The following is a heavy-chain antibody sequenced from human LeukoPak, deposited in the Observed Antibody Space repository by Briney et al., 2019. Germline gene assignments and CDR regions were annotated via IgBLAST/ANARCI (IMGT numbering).Heavy chain of an antibody. Sequence: SETLSLTCTVSGYSISSGYYWGWIRQPPGKGLEWIGSIYHSGSTYYNPSLKSRVTISVDTSKNQFSLKLSSVTAADTAVYYCARLGYCSSTSCNRGHYYYYMDVWGKGTTVTISS. CDR2: IYHSGST. CDR1: GYSISSGYY. J-gene: IGHJ6*03. D-gene: IGHD2-2*01. CDR3: ARLGYCSSTSCNRGHYYYYMDV. V-gene: IGHV4-38-2*02.